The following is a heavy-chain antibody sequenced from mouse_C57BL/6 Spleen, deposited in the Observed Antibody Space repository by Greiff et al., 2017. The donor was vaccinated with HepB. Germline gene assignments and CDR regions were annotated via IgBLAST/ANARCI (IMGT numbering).Heavy chain of an antibody. J-gene: IGHJ3*01. CDR1: GYTFTSYW. D-gene: IGHD6-1*01. V-gene: IGHV1-52*01. CDR2: IDPSDSDT. CDR3: ARGLQAWFAY. Sequence: VQLQQPGAELVRPGSSVKLSCKASGYTFTSYWMHWVKQRPIQGLEWIGNIDPSDSDTHYNQKFKDKATLTVDKSSSTAYMQLSSLTSEDSAVYYCARGLQAWFAYWGQGTLVTVSA.